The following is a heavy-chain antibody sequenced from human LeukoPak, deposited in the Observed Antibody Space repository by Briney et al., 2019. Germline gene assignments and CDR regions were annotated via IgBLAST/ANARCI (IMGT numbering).Heavy chain of an antibody. CDR3: ARSQGYCSGGSCYSSINPLVVSGYYGMDV. D-gene: IGHD2-15*01. Sequence: ASVRVSCKASGYTFTIYAMHWVRQAPGQRLEWVGWINAGNGNTKYSQKFQGRVTITRDTSASTAYMELSSLRSEDTAVYYCARSQGYCSGGSCYSSINPLVVSGYYGMDVWGQGTTVTVSS. CDR1: GYTFTIYA. J-gene: IGHJ6*02. V-gene: IGHV1-3*01. CDR2: INAGNGNT.